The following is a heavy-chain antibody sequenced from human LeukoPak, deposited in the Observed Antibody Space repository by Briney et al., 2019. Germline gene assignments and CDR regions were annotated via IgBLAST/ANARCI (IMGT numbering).Heavy chain of an antibody. CDR2: ISSSGSTI. V-gene: IGHV3-11*04. D-gene: IGHD1-20*01. Sequence: GGSLRLSCAASGFTVSDYYMSWIRQAPGRGLEWVSYISSSGSTIYYADSVKGRFTISRDNAKNSLYLQMNSLRAEDTAVYYCARLLVYNSGGEAFDHWGQGTLVTVSS. CDR1: GFTVSDYY. CDR3: ARLLVYNSGGEAFDH. J-gene: IGHJ4*02.